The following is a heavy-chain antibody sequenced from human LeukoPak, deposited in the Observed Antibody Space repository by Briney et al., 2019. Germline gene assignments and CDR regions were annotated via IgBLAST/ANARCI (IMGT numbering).Heavy chain of an antibody. CDR1: GFTFSSYA. J-gene: IGHJ4*02. CDR2: ISGSGGGT. Sequence: GGSVRLSCAASGFTFSSYAMSWVRQAPGKGLEWVSAISGSGGGTYYADSVKGRFTISRDNSKNTLYLQMNSLRAEDTAVYYCAKDRPITMVRGVPLDYWGQGTLVTVSS. V-gene: IGHV3-23*01. CDR3: AKDRPITMVRGVPLDY. D-gene: IGHD3-10*01.